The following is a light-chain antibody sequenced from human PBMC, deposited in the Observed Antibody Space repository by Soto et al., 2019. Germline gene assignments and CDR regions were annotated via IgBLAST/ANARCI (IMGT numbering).Light chain of an antibody. Sequence: EIVVTQSPATLSVSPGERATLSCRASQSVSSNLAWYQQKPGQAPRLLIYGASTRATGIPARFSGSGSGTEFTLTISSLQSEDFAVYYCQQHDILPITFGQGTRLEIK. CDR3: QQHDILPIT. V-gene: IGKV3-15*01. CDR1: QSVSSN. CDR2: GAS. J-gene: IGKJ5*01.